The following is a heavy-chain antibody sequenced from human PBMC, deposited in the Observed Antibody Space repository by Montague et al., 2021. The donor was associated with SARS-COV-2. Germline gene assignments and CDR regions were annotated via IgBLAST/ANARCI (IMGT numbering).Heavy chain of an antibody. CDR2: VYHTGKT. J-gene: IGHJ5*02. V-gene: IGHV4-31*03. CDR1: GDSLSIGGYY. Sequence: TLSLTCTVSGDSLSIGGYYWTWIRQHPGKGLEWIGYVYHTGKTYYNPSRGSRVTMSVDTSKNQFYLNLRSVTAADTAVYYCAKDGTSSTNYFDPWGQGILVTVSS. CDR3: AKDGTSSTNYFDP. D-gene: IGHD4/OR15-4a*01.